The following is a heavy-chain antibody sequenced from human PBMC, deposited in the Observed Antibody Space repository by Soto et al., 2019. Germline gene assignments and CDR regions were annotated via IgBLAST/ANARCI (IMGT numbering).Heavy chain of an antibody. Sequence: GASVKVSCKASGYTFTSYDINWVRQATGQGLEWMGWMNPNSGNTGYAQKFQGRVTMTRNTSISTAYMELNSLKTEDTAVYYCTTENLGYYDFWSGYLGYPGDIDPWGQGTLVTVSS. CDR3: TTENLGYYDFWSGYLGYPGDIDP. CDR1: GYTFTSYD. CDR2: MNPNSGNT. J-gene: IGHJ5*02. V-gene: IGHV1-8*01. D-gene: IGHD3-3*01.